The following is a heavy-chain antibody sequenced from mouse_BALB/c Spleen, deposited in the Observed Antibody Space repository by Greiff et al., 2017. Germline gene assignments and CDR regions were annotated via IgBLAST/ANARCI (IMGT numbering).Heavy chain of an antibody. Sequence: QVQLQQPGAELVKPGAPVKLSCKASGYTFTSYWMNWVKQRPGRGLEWIGRIDPSDSETHYNQKFKDKATLTVDKTSSTAYIQLSSLTSEDSAVYYCARTGYGSKGWYFDVWGAGTTVTVSS. CDR3: ARTGYGSKGWYFDV. V-gene: IGHV1-69*02. CDR1: GYTFTSYW. D-gene: IGHD1-1*01. J-gene: IGHJ1*01. CDR2: IDPSDSET.